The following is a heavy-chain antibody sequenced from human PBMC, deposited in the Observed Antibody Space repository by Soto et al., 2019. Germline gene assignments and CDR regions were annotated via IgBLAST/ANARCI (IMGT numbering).Heavy chain of an antibody. J-gene: IGHJ6*04. D-gene: IGHD3-3*01. V-gene: IGHV4-30-4*01. CDR3: ARTSLTIFGPSNDYYGMGV. CDR1: GGSISSGEYY. CDR2: ISYSGST. Sequence: QVQLQESGPGLVKPSETLSLTCTVSGGSISSGEYYWTWIRQPPGKGLEWIGYISYSGSTHFSPSLKSRVSITLETSKNQFSLNLASVSAEDTAVYYCARTSLTIFGPSNDYYGMGVWGIGTTVTVSS.